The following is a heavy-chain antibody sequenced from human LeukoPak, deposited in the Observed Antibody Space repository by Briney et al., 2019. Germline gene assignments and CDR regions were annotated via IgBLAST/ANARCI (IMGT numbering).Heavy chain of an antibody. Sequence: PGGSLRLSCAAPGFTFSSYAMHWVRQAPGKGLEWVAVISYDGSNKYYADSVKGRFTISRDNSKNTLYLRMNSLRAEDTAVYYCARDDRGYSYGYCFDYWGQGTLVTVSS. D-gene: IGHD5-18*01. CDR3: ARDDRGYSYGYCFDY. J-gene: IGHJ4*01. V-gene: IGHV3-30*04. CDR2: ISYDGSNK. CDR1: GFTFSSYA.